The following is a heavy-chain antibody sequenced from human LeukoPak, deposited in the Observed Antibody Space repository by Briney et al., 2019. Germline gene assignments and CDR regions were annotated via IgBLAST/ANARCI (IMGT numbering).Heavy chain of an antibody. V-gene: IGHV3-23*01. CDR3: AKGRVRTMIVVVTYYFDY. Sequence: GGSLRLSCAASGFTFSSYAMSWVRQAPGKGLEWVSAISGSGGSTYYADSVKGRFTISRDNSKNTLYLQMNSLRAEDTAVYYCAKGRVRTMIVVVTYYFDYWGQGTLVTVSS. CDR1: GFTFSSYA. J-gene: IGHJ4*02. D-gene: IGHD3-22*01. CDR2: ISGSGGST.